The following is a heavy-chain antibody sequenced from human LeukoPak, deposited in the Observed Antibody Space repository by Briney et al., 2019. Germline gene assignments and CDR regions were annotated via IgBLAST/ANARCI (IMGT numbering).Heavy chain of an antibody. CDR1: GYTFTGYY. Sequence: ASVKVSCKASGYTFTGYYMHWVRQAPGQGLEWMGWINPNSGGTNYAQKSQGRVTMTRDTSISTAYMELSRLRSDDTAVYYCARDGIAAAGTRNWFDPWGQGTLVTVSS. CDR3: ARDGIAAAGTRNWFDP. V-gene: IGHV1-2*02. J-gene: IGHJ5*02. CDR2: INPNSGGT. D-gene: IGHD6-13*01.